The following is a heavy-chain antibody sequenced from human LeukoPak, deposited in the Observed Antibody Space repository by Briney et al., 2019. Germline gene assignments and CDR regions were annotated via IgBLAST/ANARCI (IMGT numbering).Heavy chain of an antibody. D-gene: IGHD3-9*01. Sequence: KESGPTLVKPTRTLTLTCTFSGFSLSTSGVGVGWIRQPPGKALEWLALIYWNDDKRYSPSLKSRLTITKDTSKNQVVLTMTNMDPVDTATYYCAHIRSLRYFDYKLTEWFDPWGQGTLVTVSS. CDR2: IYWNDDK. CDR1: GFSLSTSGVG. CDR3: AHIRSLRYFDYKLTEWFDP. V-gene: IGHV2-5*01. J-gene: IGHJ5*02.